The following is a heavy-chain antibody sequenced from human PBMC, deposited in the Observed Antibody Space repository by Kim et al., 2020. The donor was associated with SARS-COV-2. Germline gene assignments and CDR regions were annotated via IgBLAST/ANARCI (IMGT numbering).Heavy chain of an antibody. V-gene: IGHV4-59*13. CDR2: IYYSGTT. J-gene: IGHJ6*02. CDR3: ASQGYDYGMDV. CDR1: GDSIHNYY. Sequence: SETLSLTCTVSGDSIHNYYCTWIRQSPGKGLEWIGHIYYSGTTTYNPSLKSRVTISVDTSKNQVSLNLRSVTAADTAVYYCASQGYDYGMDVWGQGTTVTVSS.